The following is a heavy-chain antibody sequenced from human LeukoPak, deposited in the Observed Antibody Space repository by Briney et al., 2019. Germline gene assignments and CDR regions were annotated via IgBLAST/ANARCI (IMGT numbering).Heavy chain of an antibody. Sequence: GGSLRLSCAASGFSFSNYAMSWVRQAPARGPEWVSSIRGGGETFYADSVKGRFTLSRDNSKNTLYLQMNSLRTEDTALYYCAKEGGYCSSTICPRRIDSWGQGTLVTVSS. V-gene: IGHV3-23*01. J-gene: IGHJ4*02. D-gene: IGHD2-2*01. CDR3: AKEGGYCSSTICPRRIDS. CDR1: GFSFSNYA. CDR2: IRGGGET.